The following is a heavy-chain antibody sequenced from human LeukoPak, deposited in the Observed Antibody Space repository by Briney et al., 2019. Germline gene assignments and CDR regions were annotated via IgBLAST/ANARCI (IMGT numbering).Heavy chain of an antibody. CDR1: GGTFSSYA. Sequence: GAPVKVSCKASGGTFSSYAISWVRQAPGQGLEWMGGIIPIFGTANYAQKFQGRVTITADESTSTAYMELSSLRSEDTAVYYCARVQVDSSGWYHFDYWGQGTLVTVSS. J-gene: IGHJ4*02. CDR2: IIPIFGTA. V-gene: IGHV1-69*13. D-gene: IGHD6-19*01. CDR3: ARVQVDSSGWYHFDY.